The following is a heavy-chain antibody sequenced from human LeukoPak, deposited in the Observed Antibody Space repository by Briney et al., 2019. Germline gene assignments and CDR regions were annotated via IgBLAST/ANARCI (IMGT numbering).Heavy chain of an antibody. D-gene: IGHD5-24*01. Sequence: PSENLSFTGAVYTFSITERAYYWAWIRQPPGKGLECIATIHHTGTTFYNPSLKSRVTMSVDTSKNQFSLKLFSVSAADTAVYYCARELEMATPGSFDYWGQGTLVTVSS. CDR2: IHHTGTT. V-gene: IGHV4-38-2*02. J-gene: IGHJ4*02. CDR3: ARELEMATPGSFDY. CDR1: TFSITERAYY.